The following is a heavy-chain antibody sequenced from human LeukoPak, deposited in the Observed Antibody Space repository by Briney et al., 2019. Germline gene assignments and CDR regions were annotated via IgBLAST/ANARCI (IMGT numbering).Heavy chain of an antibody. V-gene: IGHV1-2*06. CDR2: INPNSGGT. Sequence: ASVKVSCKASGYTFTGYYIHRVRQAPGQGLEWMGRINPNSGGTNFAQQFQGRVTMTRDTSISTAYMELSRLRSDDTAVYYCALTGGYCSSISCSSPMDVWGKGTTVTVSS. CDR3: ALTGGYCSSISCSSPMDV. D-gene: IGHD2-2*01. CDR1: GYTFTGYY. J-gene: IGHJ6*03.